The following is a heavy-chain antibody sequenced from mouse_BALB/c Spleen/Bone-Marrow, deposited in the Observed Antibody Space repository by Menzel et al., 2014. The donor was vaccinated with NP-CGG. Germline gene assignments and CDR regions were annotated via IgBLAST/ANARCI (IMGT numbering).Heavy chain of an antibody. CDR1: NYTFTTYY. V-gene: IGHV1S56*01. Sequence: VQLQQSGPELVKPGASVRISCKASNYTFTTYYIYWVKQRPGQGLEWIGWIYPGNVNTKHNEKFKAKATLTADKSSSTAYMQLSSLTSEDSAVYFCARSRYGSYYGYWGQGTPLTVSS. CDR2: IYPGNVNT. D-gene: IGHD1-1*01. CDR3: ARSRYGSYYGY. J-gene: IGHJ2*01.